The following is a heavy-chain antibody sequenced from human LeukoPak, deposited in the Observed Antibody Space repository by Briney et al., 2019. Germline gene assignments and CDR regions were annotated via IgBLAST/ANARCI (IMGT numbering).Heavy chain of an antibody. CDR2: INYSGST. CDR1: GDSISSYF. D-gene: IGHD4/OR15-4a*01. J-gene: IGHJ2*01. CDR3: ARRALDNWYFDV. Sequence: NPSETLSLTCTVSGDSISSYFWSWMRQAPGKGLEWIAYINYSGSTNSNSSLKSRVTISVDTSKDEFSLRLGSVTAADTAVYYCARRALDNWYFDVWGRGTLVTVSS. V-gene: IGHV4-59*08.